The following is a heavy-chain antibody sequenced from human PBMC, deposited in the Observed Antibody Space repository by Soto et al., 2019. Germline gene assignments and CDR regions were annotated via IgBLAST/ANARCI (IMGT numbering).Heavy chain of an antibody. J-gene: IGHJ4*02. CDR3: ATLCGGDCYSSDY. CDR1: GYTFTSYT. D-gene: IGHD2-21*02. Sequence: QVQLVQSGAEVKKPGASVKVSCEASGYTFTSYTMHWVRQAPGQRLEWMGWFNAGNGNTKYSQKFQGRVTITRDTSASTAYMELSSLRSEDTAVYYCATLCGGDCYSSDYWCQGTLVTVSS. CDR2: FNAGNGNT. V-gene: IGHV1-3*01.